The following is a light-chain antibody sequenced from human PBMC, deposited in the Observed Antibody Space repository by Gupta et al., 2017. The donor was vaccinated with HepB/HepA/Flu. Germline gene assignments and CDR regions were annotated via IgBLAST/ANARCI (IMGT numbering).Light chain of an antibody. J-gene: IGKJ1*01. Sequence: DIHMTHPPSSLSASVGDRVTITSRASQSISSYLTWYQQKPGNAPKLLIYAASREQSGVPSRFSGSGSGTDFTLTISRLQPEDFATYYCQQSDSTPETFGQGTKVEIK. CDR2: AAS. CDR3: QQSDSTPET. CDR1: QSISSY. V-gene: IGKV1-39*01.